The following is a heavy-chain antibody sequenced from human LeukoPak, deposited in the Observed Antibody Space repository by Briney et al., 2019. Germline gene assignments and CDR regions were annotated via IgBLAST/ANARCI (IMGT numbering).Heavy chain of an antibody. D-gene: IGHD3-22*01. Sequence: GGSLRLSCAASGFTFSSNAMSWVRQAPGKGPEWLSGISASGGTRYYADSVKGRFTISKDNSKNTLYLQMDSLRAEDTAVYYCARVPHYYDTSGYSYFDYWGQGSRVTVSS. CDR3: ARVPHYYDTSGYSYFDY. CDR2: ISASGGTR. CDR1: GFTFSSNA. V-gene: IGHV3-23*01. J-gene: IGHJ4*02.